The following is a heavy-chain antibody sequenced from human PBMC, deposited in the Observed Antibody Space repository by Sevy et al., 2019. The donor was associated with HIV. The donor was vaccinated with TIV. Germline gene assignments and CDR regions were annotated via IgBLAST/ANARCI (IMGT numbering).Heavy chain of an antibody. Sequence: ESLKISCAASGFDFSIYSMSWVRQAPGKGLEWVSTLSFGCGKINYADSVKGRFTISSDNSKSSVYLQMNNMRVEDTAVYYCAREGCTKPHDYWGQGTLVTVSS. CDR1: GFDFSIYS. V-gene: IGHV3-23*01. J-gene: IGHJ4*02. CDR3: AREGCTKPHDY. CDR2: LSFGCGKI. D-gene: IGHD2-8*01.